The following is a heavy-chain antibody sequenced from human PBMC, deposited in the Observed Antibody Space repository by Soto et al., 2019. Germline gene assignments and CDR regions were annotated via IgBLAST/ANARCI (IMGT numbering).Heavy chain of an antibody. CDR2: ISSSGSTI. D-gene: IGHD4-17*01. CDR3: ARQPTVTTWYYYYYMDV. CDR1: GFTFSDYY. J-gene: IGHJ6*03. Sequence: GGSLRLSCAASGFTFSDYYMSWIRQAPGKGLEWVSYISSSGSTIYYADSVKGRFTISRDNAKNSLYLQMNSLRAEDTAVYYCARQPTVTTWYYYYYMDVWGKGTTVTVSS. V-gene: IGHV3-11*01.